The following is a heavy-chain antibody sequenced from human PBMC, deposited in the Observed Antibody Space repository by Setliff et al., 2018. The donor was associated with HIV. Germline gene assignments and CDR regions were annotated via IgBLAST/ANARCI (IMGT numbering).Heavy chain of an antibody. CDR3: ALDYGDNNWFDP. Sequence: ASVKVSCKASGYSFTGYYIHWVRQAPGQGLEWMGWISVYNDDTSYAQKFQGRVTMTRDTSTTTVYMELSSLRSEDTAVYYCALDYGDNNWFDPWGQGTLVTVSS. CDR2: ISVYNDDT. D-gene: IGHD4-17*01. J-gene: IGHJ5*02. V-gene: IGHV1-2*02. CDR1: GYSFTGYY.